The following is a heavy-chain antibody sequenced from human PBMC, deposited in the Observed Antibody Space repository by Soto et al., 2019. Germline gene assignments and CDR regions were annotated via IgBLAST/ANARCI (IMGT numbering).Heavy chain of an antibody. CDR2: TYYRSKWSN. V-gene: IGHV6-1*01. D-gene: IGHD3-16*02. Sequence: SQTLSLTCAISGDSVSINNAAWNLIRQSPSRGLEWLGRTYYRSKWSNGYALSVKSRLTIKPDTSKNQFSLQLNSVTPDDTAVYYCARSGPGGYIDYWGQGTLVTVSS. J-gene: IGHJ4*02. CDR1: GDSVSINNAA. CDR3: ARSGPGGYIDY.